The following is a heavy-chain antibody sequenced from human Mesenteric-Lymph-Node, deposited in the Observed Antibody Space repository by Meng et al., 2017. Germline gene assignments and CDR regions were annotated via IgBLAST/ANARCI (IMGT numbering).Heavy chain of an antibody. Sequence: TVSCQGSGYSFTIYWIGWVRQMPGKGLAWVGIIYPGDSDTRYSPSFQVQVTIPTDKSISTAYLQWSSLKASDTAMYYCARPSIQLWSDAFDIWGQGTMVTVSS. J-gene: IGHJ3*02. CDR3: ARPSIQLWSDAFDI. CDR2: IYPGDSDT. CDR1: GYSFTIYW. D-gene: IGHD5-18*01. V-gene: IGHV5-51*01.